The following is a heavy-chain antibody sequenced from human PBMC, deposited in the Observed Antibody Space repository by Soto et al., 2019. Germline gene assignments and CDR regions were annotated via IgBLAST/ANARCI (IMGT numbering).Heavy chain of an antibody. CDR1: GFTFSSYW. CDR2: IKQDGSEK. CDR3: ARAHDYYDFWSGYYTGDY. Sequence: GGSLRLSCAASGFTFSSYWMSWVRQAPGKGLEWVANIKQDGSEKYYVDSVKGRFTISRDKAKNSLYLQMNSLRAEDTAVYYCARAHDYYDFWSGYYTGDYWGQGTLVTVSS. V-gene: IGHV3-7*01. D-gene: IGHD3-3*01. J-gene: IGHJ4*02.